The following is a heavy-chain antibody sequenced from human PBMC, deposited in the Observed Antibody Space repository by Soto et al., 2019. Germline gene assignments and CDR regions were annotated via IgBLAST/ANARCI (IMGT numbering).Heavy chain of an antibody. CDR1: GFSFSNNG. CDR2: ISYDGSKK. Sequence: GGSLRLSCAASGFSFSNNGMHCLLHAPGNGLEWVAIISYDGSKKYYADSVKGRFTISRDNSKNTLYLQMNSLRVEDTAIYYCAKDRVESGLGEIDYWGQGTLVTVSS. V-gene: IGHV3-30*18. CDR3: AKDRVESGLGEIDY. J-gene: IGHJ4*02. D-gene: IGHD3-16*01.